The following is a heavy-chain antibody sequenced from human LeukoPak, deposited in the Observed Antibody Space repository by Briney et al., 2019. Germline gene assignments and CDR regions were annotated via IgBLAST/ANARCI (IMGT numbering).Heavy chain of an antibody. Sequence: GGSLRLSCAASGFTFSSYWMHWVRQAPGKGLVWVSRINSDGSSTSYADSVKGRFTISRDNAKNTLYLQMNSLRAEDAAVYYCARGQEWELLTLDYWGQGTLVTVSS. J-gene: IGHJ4*02. CDR3: ARGQEWELLTLDY. D-gene: IGHD1-26*01. CDR1: GFTFSSYW. CDR2: INSDGSST. V-gene: IGHV3-74*01.